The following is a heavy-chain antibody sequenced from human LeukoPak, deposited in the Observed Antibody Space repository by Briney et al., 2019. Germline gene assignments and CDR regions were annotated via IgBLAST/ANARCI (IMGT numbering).Heavy chain of an antibody. J-gene: IGHJ4*02. D-gene: IGHD3-16*01. CDR1: GFTFSSYA. CDR2: ISGSGGST. CDR3: SKDYVWLNLRGGPCY. V-gene: IGHV3-23*01. Sequence: GGSLRLSCAASGFTFSSYAMSWVRQAPGKGLEWVSAISGSGGSTYYADSVKGRFTISRDNSKNTLYLQMNSLRAEDTAVYYRSKDYVWLNLRGGPCYWGQGTLVTVSS.